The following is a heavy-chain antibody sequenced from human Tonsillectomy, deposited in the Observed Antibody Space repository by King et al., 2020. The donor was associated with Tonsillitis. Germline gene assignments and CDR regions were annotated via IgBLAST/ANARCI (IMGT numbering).Heavy chain of an antibody. D-gene: IGHD4-17*01. CDR1: GGSISSSSYY. J-gene: IGHJ6*01. CDR2: IYYSGST. CDR3: ANIDYGDNEYYSAGMDV. V-gene: IGHV4-39*01. Sequence: QLQESGPGLVKPSETLSLTCTVSGGSISSSSYYWGWIRQPPGKGLEWIGSIYYSGSTYYNPSLKSRLTISVDTSKNQFSLKLSSVTAADPAVYYCANIDYGDNEYYSAGMDVWGEGTTVTDSS.